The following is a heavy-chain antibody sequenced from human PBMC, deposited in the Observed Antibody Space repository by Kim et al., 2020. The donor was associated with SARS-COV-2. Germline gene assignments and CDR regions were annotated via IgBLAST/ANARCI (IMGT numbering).Heavy chain of an antibody. D-gene: IGHD4-17*01. CDR1: GVSISSSSW. V-gene: IGHV4-4*02. CDR2: VYHSGST. Sequence: SETLSLTCTVSGVSISSSSWWTWVRQPPGKRLEWIGEVYHSGSTNYNPSLKSRATISADKSKNQFSLKLSSVTAADTAVYYCAREPYGENGYWGQGTLVTVSS. J-gene: IGHJ4*02. CDR3: AREPYGENGY.